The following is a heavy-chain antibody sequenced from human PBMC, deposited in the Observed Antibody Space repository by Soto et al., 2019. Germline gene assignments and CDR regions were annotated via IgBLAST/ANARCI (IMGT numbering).Heavy chain of an antibody. Sequence: LRLSCAASGFTFSTFDMSWVRQPAGRGLEWGSVISGSGVNPYYADSVKGRFTISRDNSNTTLYLQMNSLRYEDTALYYCVRHAILTTANDNVGYYYGLEVWGQGTTVTVSS. CDR2: ISGSGVNP. CDR3: VRHAILTTANDNVGYYYGLEV. J-gene: IGHJ6*02. V-gene: IGHV3-23*01. D-gene: IGHD3-16*01. CDR1: GFTFSTFD.